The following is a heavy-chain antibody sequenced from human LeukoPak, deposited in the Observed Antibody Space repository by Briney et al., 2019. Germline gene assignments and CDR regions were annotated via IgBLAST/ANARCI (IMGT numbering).Heavy chain of an antibody. CDR3: ARDRWHDFWSGSYFDY. CDR2: IYTSGST. CDR1: GGSISSYY. V-gene: IGHV4-4*07. J-gene: IGHJ4*02. D-gene: IGHD3-3*01. Sequence: SETLSLTCTLSGGSISSYYWSWIRQPAGKGLEWIGRIYTSGSTNYNPSLKSRVTISVDKSKNQFSLKLSSVTAADTAVYYCARDRWHDFWSGSYFDYWGQGTLVTVSS.